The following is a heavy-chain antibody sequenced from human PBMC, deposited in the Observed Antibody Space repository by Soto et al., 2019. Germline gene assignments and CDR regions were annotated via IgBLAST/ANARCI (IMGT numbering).Heavy chain of an antibody. V-gene: IGHV1-18*04. D-gene: IGHD2-2*01. Sequence: QVPLVQSGAEVKKPGASVKVSCKASGYTFTSYGISWVRQAPGQGLERMGWISAYNGNTNYAQKLQGRVTMTTDTSTSTAYMELRSLRSDDTAVYYCARDGAYQLLLSELYFDYWGQGTLVTVSS. CDR2: ISAYNGNT. CDR3: ARDGAYQLLLSELYFDY. J-gene: IGHJ4*02. CDR1: GYTFTSYG.